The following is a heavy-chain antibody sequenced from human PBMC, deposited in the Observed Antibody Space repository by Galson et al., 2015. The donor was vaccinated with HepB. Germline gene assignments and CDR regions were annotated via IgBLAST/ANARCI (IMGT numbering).Heavy chain of an antibody. Sequence: SLRLSCAASGFTFSSYAMNWVRQAPGRGPEWVSAISNSGGTTYYPDSVKGRFTISRDNSKNTVYLQMNSLRVEDTAVYYCAKPRGVYLYAFDIWGQGTMVTVSS. CDR2: ISNSGGTT. CDR1: GFTFSSYA. D-gene: IGHD2-2*02. J-gene: IGHJ3*02. V-gene: IGHV3-23*01. CDR3: AKPRGVYLYAFDI.